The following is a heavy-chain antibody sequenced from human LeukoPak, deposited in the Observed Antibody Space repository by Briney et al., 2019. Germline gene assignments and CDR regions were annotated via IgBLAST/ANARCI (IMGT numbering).Heavy chain of an antibody. CDR3: ARVSLVRGVPDYYFDY. CDR1: GGSISSGPYF. D-gene: IGHD3-10*01. Sequence: SETLSLTCSVSGGSISSGPYFWSWIRQSPGQGLEWIGYIWPSGSTNYNPSLKSRVTMSVDTSKNQFSLKLSSVTAADTAVYYCARVSLVRGVPDYYFDYWGQGTLVTVSS. CDR2: IWPSGST. J-gene: IGHJ4*02. V-gene: IGHV4-30-2*06.